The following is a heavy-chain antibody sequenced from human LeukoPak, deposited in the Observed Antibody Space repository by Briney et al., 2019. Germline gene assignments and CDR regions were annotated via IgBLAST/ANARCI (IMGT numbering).Heavy chain of an antibody. Sequence: ASVKVSCKASGYTFSGYYMHWVRQAPGQGLEWMGWINPNSGGTNYAQKFQGRVTMTRDTSISTAYMELSRLRSDDTAVYYCARVLYSSPYYYMDVWGTGTTVTVSS. CDR3: ARVLYSSPYYYMDV. CDR1: GYTFSGYY. J-gene: IGHJ6*03. D-gene: IGHD6-13*01. CDR2: INPNSGGT. V-gene: IGHV1-2*02.